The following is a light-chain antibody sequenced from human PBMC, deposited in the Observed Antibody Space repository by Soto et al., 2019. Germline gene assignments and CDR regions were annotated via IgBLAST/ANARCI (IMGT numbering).Light chain of an antibody. CDR1: QSVSSSY. V-gene: IGKV3-20*01. CDR3: QQYDSSPVT. CDR2: GAF. J-gene: IGKJ1*01. Sequence: EIVLTQSPGTLSLSPGERATLSCRASQSVSSSYLAWYQQKPGQAPRLLIYGAFSRATGIPDRFSGSGSGTDFTLTISRLEPEDFAGYYCQQYDSSPVTFGQGTKVEIK.